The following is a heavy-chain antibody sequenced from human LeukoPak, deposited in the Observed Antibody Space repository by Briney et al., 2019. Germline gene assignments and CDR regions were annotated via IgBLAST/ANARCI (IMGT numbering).Heavy chain of an antibody. CDR1: GFTFSSYS. V-gene: IGHV3-21*01. CDR3: ARGGDYDPPGDY. CDR2: ISSSSSYI. Sequence: PGGSLRLSCAASGFTFSSYSMNWVRQAPGKGLEWVSSISSSSSYIYYADSVKGRFTISRDNAKNSLYLQMNSLRAEDTAVYYCARGGDYDPPGDYWGQGTLVTASS. D-gene: IGHD4-17*01. J-gene: IGHJ4*02.